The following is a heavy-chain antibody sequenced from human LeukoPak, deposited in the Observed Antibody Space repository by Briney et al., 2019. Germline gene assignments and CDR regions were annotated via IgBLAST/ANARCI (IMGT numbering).Heavy chain of an antibody. CDR3: AKDRVYYDILTGYYSGGMFDP. Sequence: GGSQRLSCAASGFTFSSYAMSWVRQAPGKGLEWVSGISGSGGSTYYADSMKGRFTISRDNSKNTLYLQMNSLRAEDTAVYYCAKDRVYYDILTGYYSGGMFDPWGQGTLVTVSS. V-gene: IGHV3-23*01. CDR2: ISGSGGST. J-gene: IGHJ5*02. CDR1: GFTFSSYA. D-gene: IGHD3-9*01.